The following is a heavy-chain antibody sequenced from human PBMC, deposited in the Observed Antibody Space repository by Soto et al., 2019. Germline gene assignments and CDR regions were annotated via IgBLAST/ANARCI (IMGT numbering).Heavy chain of an antibody. V-gene: IGHV1-18*01. Sequence: ASVKVSCKASGYTFKSFGIDWVRQAPGLRPEWMGWITAYNGNTKYEQKFQGRVTMTTDTSTSTAYMELRNLRSDDTAVYYCARDSIVLLSGCGAAPYIAYWSPATLVTV. D-gene: IGHD3-3*01. J-gene: IGHJ4*02. CDR3: ARDSIVLLSGCGAAPYIAY. CDR2: ITAYNGNT. CDR1: GYTFKSFG.